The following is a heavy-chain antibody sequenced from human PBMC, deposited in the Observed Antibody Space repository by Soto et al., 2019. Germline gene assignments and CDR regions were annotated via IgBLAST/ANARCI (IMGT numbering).Heavy chain of an antibody. J-gene: IGHJ6*03. CDR3: ARSTPTKLAGKVVVAARSSGQPYYYYYMDV. CDR2: INHSGST. D-gene: IGHD2-15*01. Sequence: SETLSLTCAVYGGSFSGYYWSWIRQPPGKGLEWIGEINHSGSTNYNPSLKSRVTISVDTSKNQFSLKLSSVTAADTAVYYCARSTPTKLAGKVVVAARSSGQPYYYYYMDVWGKGTTVTVSS. V-gene: IGHV4-34*01. CDR1: GGSFSGYY.